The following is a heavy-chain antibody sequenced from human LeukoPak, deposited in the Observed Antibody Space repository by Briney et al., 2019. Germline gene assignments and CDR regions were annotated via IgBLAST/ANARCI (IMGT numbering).Heavy chain of an antibody. J-gene: IGHJ4*02. D-gene: IGHD5-18*01. CDR2: INQDGSEK. CDR3: ARGDVDTAMDFGY. V-gene: IGHV3-7*04. Sequence: SGGSLRLSCAASGFIFSSYSMNWVRQAPGKGLEWVANINQDGSEKYYVDSVKGRFTISRDNAKNSLFLQMSSLRAEDTAVYYCARGDVDTAMDFGYWGQGTLVTVSS. CDR1: GFIFSSYS.